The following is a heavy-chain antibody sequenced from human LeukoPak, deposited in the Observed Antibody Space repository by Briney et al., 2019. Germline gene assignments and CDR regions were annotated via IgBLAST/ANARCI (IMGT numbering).Heavy chain of an antibody. Sequence: ASVKVSCKASGYTFTGYYMHWVRQAPGQGLEWMGWINPNSGGTNYAQKFQGWVTMTRDTSISTAYMELSRLRSDDTAVYYCATNACCETDYYYYYMDVWGKGTTVTVSS. D-gene: IGHD2-21*01. CDR2: INPNSGGT. V-gene: IGHV1-2*04. CDR3: ATNACCETDYYYYYMDV. CDR1: GYTFTGYY. J-gene: IGHJ6*03.